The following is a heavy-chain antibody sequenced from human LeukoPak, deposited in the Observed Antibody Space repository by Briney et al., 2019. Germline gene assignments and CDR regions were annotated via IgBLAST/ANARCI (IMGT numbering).Heavy chain of an antibody. D-gene: IGHD6-13*01. J-gene: IGHJ4*02. CDR2: ISSSSSYI. V-gene: IGHV3-21*01. Sequence: GGSLRLSCAASGFTFSSYSMNWVRQAPGKGLEWVSSISSSSSYIYYADSVKGRFTISRDNAKNSLYLQMNSLRAEDTAVYYCARAPHLHSSSWYDFDYWGQGTLVTVSS. CDR3: ARAPHLHSSSWYDFDY. CDR1: GFTFSSYS.